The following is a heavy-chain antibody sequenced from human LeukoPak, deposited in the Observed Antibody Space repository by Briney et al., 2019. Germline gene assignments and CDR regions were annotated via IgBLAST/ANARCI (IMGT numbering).Heavy chain of an antibody. D-gene: IGHD1-1*01. CDR3: ARRGNWNEVPPRNWFDP. Sequence: SETLSLTCSVFGGSISNSNYYWAWIRQPPAKGLELIGHIYYRGSTYYNPSLKSRVTISVDTSKNQFSLKLSSVTAADTAVYYCARRGNWNEVPPRNWFDPWGQGTLVTVSS. V-gene: IGHV4-39*01. CDR2: IYYRGST. CDR1: GGSISNSNYY. J-gene: IGHJ5*02.